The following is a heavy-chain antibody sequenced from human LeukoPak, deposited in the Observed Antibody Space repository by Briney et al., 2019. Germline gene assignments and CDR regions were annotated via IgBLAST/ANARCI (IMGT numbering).Heavy chain of an antibody. Sequence: GGSLRLSCAASGFNFSNAWMIWVRQPPGKGLEWVSSIFPSGGEIHYADSVRGRFTISRDNSKSTLSLQMNSLRAEDTAIYYCATYRQVLLPFESWGQGTLVTVSS. V-gene: IGHV3-23*01. J-gene: IGHJ4*02. D-gene: IGHD2-8*02. CDR2: IFPSGGEI. CDR1: GFNFSNAW. CDR3: ATYRQVLLPFES.